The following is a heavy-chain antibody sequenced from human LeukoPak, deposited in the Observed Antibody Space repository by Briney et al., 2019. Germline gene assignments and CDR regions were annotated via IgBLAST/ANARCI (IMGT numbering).Heavy chain of an antibody. J-gene: IGHJ4*02. V-gene: IGHV3-7*01. CDR1: GFTFSSYW. CDR3: ARIDWVGPFDY. D-gene: IGHD3-9*01. Sequence: GGSLRLSCAASGFTFSSYWMSWVRQVPGKGLEWVANIKQDGSEKYYVDSVKGRFTISRDNAKNSLYLQMNSLRAEDTAVYYCARIDWVGPFDYWGQGTPVTVSS. CDR2: IKQDGSEK.